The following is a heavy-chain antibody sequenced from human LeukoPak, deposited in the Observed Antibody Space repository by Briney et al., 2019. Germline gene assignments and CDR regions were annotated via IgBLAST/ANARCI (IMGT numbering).Heavy chain of an antibody. V-gene: IGHV3-21*01. CDR1: GFTFSTYS. CDR2: ISFSSSYI. Sequence: GGSLRLSCAASGFTFSTYSMNWVRQAPGKGLEWVSSISFSSSYIYYADSVKGRFTISRDNAKNSLYLQMNSLRAEDTAVYYRARDHRGAFDYWGQGTLVTVSS. D-gene: IGHD3-16*01. CDR3: ARDHRGAFDY. J-gene: IGHJ4*02.